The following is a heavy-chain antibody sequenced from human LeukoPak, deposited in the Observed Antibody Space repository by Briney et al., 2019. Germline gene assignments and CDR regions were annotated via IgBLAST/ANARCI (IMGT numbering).Heavy chain of an antibody. D-gene: IGHD6-19*01. CDR1: GGSISSYY. J-gene: IGHJ4*02. Sequence: KSSETLSLTCTVSGGSISSYYWSWIRQPAGKGLEWIGRIYTSGSTNYNPSLKSRVTMSVDTSKNQFSLKLSSVTAADTAVYYCARVESLATIAVAGTEATDFDYWGQGTLVTVSS. CDR2: IYTSGST. CDR3: ARVESLATIAVAGTEATDFDY. V-gene: IGHV4-4*07.